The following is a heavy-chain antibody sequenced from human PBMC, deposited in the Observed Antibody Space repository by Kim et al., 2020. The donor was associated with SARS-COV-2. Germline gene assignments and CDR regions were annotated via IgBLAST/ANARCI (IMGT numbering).Heavy chain of an antibody. CDR3: ARDFGVDYGSGTKKPRAFDY. D-gene: IGHD3-10*01. Sequence: RFTISRDNAKNSLYLQMNSLRDEDTAVYYCARDFGVDYGSGTKKPRAFDYWGQGTLVTVSS. V-gene: IGHV3-48*02. J-gene: IGHJ4*02.